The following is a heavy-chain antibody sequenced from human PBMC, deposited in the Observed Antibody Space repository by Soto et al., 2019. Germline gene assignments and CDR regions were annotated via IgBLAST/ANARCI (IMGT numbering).Heavy chain of an antibody. Sequence: QVQLQESGPGLVKASGTLSLTCAVSGASISTDHWWTLVRQPPGGGLQWIGEILHSGNTNYNPSVMGRAPMSVDRPKNQFSRKLISVTAAVTAICYCARAGVSAMFIGNWGQGTLVTVSS. D-gene: IGHD3-16*02. CDR2: ILHSGNT. CDR1: GASISTDHW. CDR3: ARAGVSAMFIGN. J-gene: IGHJ4*02. V-gene: IGHV4-4*02.